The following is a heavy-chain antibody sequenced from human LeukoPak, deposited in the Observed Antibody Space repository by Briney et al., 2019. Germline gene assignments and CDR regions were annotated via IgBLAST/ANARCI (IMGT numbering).Heavy chain of an antibody. CDR3: ARVDGSGSYISY. D-gene: IGHD3-10*01. J-gene: IGHJ4*02. CDR2: IIPIFGTA. Sequence: ASVKVSCKASGGTFSRYAISWVRQAPGQGLEWMGGIIPIFGTANYAQKFQGRVTITTDESTSTAYMELSSLRSEDTAVYYCARVDGSGSYISYRGQGTLVTVSS. CDR1: GGTFSRYA. V-gene: IGHV1-69*05.